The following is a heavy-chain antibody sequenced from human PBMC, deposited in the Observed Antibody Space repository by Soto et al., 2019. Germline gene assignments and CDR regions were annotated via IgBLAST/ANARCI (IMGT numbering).Heavy chain of an antibody. V-gene: IGHV3-30*18. Sequence: QVQLVESGGGVVQPGRSLRLSCAASGFTFSSYGMHWVRQAPGKGLEWVAVISYDGSNKYYADSVKGRFTISRDNSKNTLYLQMNSLRAEDTAVYYCAKSDSRSWYGGRLTTYYYGMDVWGQGTTVTVSS. D-gene: IGHD6-13*01. CDR2: ISYDGSNK. CDR3: AKSDSRSWYGGRLTTYYYGMDV. CDR1: GFTFSSYG. J-gene: IGHJ6*02.